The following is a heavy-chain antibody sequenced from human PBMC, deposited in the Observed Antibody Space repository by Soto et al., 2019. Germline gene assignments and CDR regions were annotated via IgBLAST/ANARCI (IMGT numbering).Heavy chain of an antibody. Sequence: GGSLRLSCAASGFTVSSNYMSWVRQAPGKGLEWVSVIYSGGSTYYEDTVKGRFTITRDNSKNTLYLQMNSLSAEDTDVYYCARSGYPYYFDDWGQGTLVTVSS. CDR3: ARSGYPYYFDD. V-gene: IGHV3-53*01. CDR2: IYSGGST. D-gene: IGHD3-3*01. J-gene: IGHJ4*02. CDR1: GFTVSSNY.